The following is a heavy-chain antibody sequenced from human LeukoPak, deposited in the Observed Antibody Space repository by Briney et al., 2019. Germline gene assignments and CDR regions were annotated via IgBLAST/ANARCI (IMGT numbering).Heavy chain of an antibody. J-gene: IGHJ4*02. D-gene: IGHD4-17*01. Sequence: SVKVSCKASGGTFSSYAISWVRQAPGQGLEWMGGIIPIFGTANYAQKFQGRVTITADESTSTVYMELSSLRSEDTAVYYCARDLDDYGAAFDYWGQGTLVTVSS. CDR1: GGTFSSYA. CDR2: IIPIFGTA. V-gene: IGHV1-69*13. CDR3: ARDLDDYGAAFDY.